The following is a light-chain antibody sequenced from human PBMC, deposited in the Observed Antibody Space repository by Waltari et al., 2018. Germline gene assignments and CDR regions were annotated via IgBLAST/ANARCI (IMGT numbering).Light chain of an antibody. J-gene: IGLJ3*02. CDR3: SSYTSSSTRV. V-gene: IGLV2-14*01. Sequence: QSALTQPASVSGSPGQSITISCTGTSRDVGGYNYLSWYQQHPGKAPKLMIYEVSNRPSGVSNRFSGSKSGNTASLTISGLQAEDEADYYCSSYTSSSTRVFGGGTKLTVL. CDR2: EVS. CDR1: SRDVGGYNY.